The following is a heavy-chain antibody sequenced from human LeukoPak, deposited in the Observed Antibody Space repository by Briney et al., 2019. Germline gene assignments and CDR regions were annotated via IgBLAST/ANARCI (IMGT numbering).Heavy chain of an antibody. Sequence: SETLSLTCTVSGGSISSSSYHWGWIRQPPGKGLEWIGSISYSGSTYYNLSLKSRVTISVDTSKNQFSLKLNSLTAADTAVYFCARLGGVYGGYYFDYWGQGTLVTVS. D-gene: IGHD2-8*02. CDR3: ARLGGVYGGYYFDY. CDR1: GGSISSSSYH. V-gene: IGHV4-39*01. J-gene: IGHJ4*02. CDR2: ISYSGST.